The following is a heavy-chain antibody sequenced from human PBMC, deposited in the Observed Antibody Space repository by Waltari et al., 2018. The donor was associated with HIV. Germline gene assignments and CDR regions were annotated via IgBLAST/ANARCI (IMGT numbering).Heavy chain of an antibody. Sequence: QVQLVQAGAEVKKPGAYVKVSCKASGYTFATYDIHWGRQAPGQRLEWMGWINAGNGNTKYSQTFQGRVTITRDTSATTAYMEVSSLTSEDTAVYYCARDGARITIYGGGFDYWGQGTPVIVSS. CDR3: ARDGARITIYGGGFDY. CDR2: INAGNGNT. J-gene: IGHJ4*02. D-gene: IGHD3-3*01. CDR1: GYTFATYD. V-gene: IGHV1-3*01.